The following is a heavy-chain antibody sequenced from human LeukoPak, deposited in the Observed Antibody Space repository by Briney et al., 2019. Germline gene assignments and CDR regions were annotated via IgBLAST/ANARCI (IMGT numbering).Heavy chain of an antibody. V-gene: IGHV3-30-3*01. Sequence: GGSLRLSCAASGFTFSSYAMHWVRQAPGKGLEWVAVISYDGSNKYYADSVKGRFTISRDNSKNTLYLQMNSLRAEDTAVYYCARSDIVVVVAATRNYYYGMDVWGQGTTVTVSS. D-gene: IGHD2-15*01. CDR3: ARSDIVVVVAATRNYYYGMDV. CDR1: GFTFSSYA. CDR2: ISYDGSNK. J-gene: IGHJ6*02.